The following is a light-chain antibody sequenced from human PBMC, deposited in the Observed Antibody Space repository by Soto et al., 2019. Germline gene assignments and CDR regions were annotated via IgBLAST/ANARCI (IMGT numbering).Light chain of an antibody. V-gene: IGKV3-20*01. CDR1: RSFASSY. Sequence: DMVLTQSPGTLSLSPGERATLSCRASRSFASSYLAWYQQKPGQAPRLLIYGASSRATGIPDRFSGSGSGTDFTLTISRLEPEDFAVYYCQQYGSSPWTFGQGTKVDIK. CDR2: GAS. CDR3: QQYGSSPWT. J-gene: IGKJ1*01.